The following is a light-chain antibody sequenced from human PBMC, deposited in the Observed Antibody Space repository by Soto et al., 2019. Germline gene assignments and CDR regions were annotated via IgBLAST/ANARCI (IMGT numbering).Light chain of an antibody. Sequence: QSVLTQPPSASGTPGQRVTISCSGSSSNIGSNTVNWYQQLPGTAPKPLIYSNNQRPSGVPDRFSGSKSGTSASPAISGLQSEDEADDYCAAWDDSRNGPVFGGGTKLTVL. CDR1: SSNIGSNT. CDR2: SNN. CDR3: AAWDDSRNGPV. V-gene: IGLV1-44*01. J-gene: IGLJ2*01.